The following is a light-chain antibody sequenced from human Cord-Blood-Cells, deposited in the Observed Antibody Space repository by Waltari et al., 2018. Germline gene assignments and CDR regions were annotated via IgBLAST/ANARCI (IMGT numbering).Light chain of an antibody. CDR2: KDS. Sequence: SYELTQPPSVSVSPGQTARIPCSGDALPKQYAYWYQQTPGQAPVLVIYKDSERPSGIPERFSGSSSGTTVTLTISGVQAEDEADYYCQSADSSGTWVFGGGTKLTVL. J-gene: IGLJ3*02. CDR1: ALPKQY. CDR3: QSADSSGTWV. V-gene: IGLV3-25*03.